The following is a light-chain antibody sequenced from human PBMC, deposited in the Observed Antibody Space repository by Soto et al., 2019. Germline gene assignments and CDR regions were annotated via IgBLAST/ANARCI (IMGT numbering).Light chain of an antibody. CDR1: SSDVGAYNY. J-gene: IGLJ3*02. CDR3: SSYTRSNSVV. V-gene: IGLV2-14*03. CDR2: DVG. Sequence: QSALTQPASVSGSPGQSIAISCTGTSSDVGAYNYVSWYQQHPGKAPKLIIYDVGNRPSGVSDRFSGSKSGNTASLTISGLQAEDEADYYCSSYTRSNSVVFGGGTQLTVL.